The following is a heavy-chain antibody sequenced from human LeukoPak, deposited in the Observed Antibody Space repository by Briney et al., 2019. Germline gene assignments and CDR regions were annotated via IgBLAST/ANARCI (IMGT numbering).Heavy chain of an antibody. D-gene: IGHD3-3*01. V-gene: IGHV7-4-1*02. CDR2: INTNTGNP. CDR3: ARASPLDYDFCSGYHNRWPYYYYYGMDV. Sequence: GASVKVSCKASGYTFTSNAMNWVRQAPGQGLEWMGWINTNTGNPTYAQGFTGRFVFSLDTSVSTAYLQISSLKAEDTAVYYCARASPLDYDFCSGYHNRWPYYYYYGMDVWGQGTTVTVSS. J-gene: IGHJ6*02. CDR1: GYTFTSNA.